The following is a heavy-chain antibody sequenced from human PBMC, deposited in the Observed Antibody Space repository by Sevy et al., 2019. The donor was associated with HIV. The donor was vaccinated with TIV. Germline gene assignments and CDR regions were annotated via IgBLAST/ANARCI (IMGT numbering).Heavy chain of an antibody. CDR3: ARVGYGSGRGIDY. Sequence: SETLSLTCTVSGGSISSYYWSWIRQPPGKGLEWIGYIYYSGSTNYNPSLKSRVTISVDTSKNQFSLKLSSVTAVDTAVYYCARVGYGSGRGIDYWGQGTLVTVSS. V-gene: IGHV4-59*01. D-gene: IGHD3-10*01. J-gene: IGHJ4*02. CDR2: IYYSGST. CDR1: GGSISSYY.